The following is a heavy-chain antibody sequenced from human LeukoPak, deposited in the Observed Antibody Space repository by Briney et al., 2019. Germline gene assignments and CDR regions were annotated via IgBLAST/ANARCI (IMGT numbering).Heavy chain of an antibody. D-gene: IGHD3-22*01. V-gene: IGHV4-34*01. CDR2: INHSGST. Sequence: SETLSLTCAVYGGSFSGFHWIWIRQLPGKGLEWIGEINHSGSTNYNSSLKSRVTISVDTSKNQFSLKVSSVTAADTAVYYCASALSASGYYYWGQGTLVTVSS. J-gene: IGHJ4*02. CDR3: ASALSASGYYY. CDR1: GGSFSGFH.